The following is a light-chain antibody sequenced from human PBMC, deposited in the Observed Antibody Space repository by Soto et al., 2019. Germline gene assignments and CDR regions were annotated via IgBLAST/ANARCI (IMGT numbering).Light chain of an antibody. J-gene: IGLJ1*01. V-gene: IGLV1-44*01. Sequence: QAVVTQPPSASGTPGQRVTISCSGSSSNIGTYSVSWYQQFPGTAPRLLIYSDNQRPSGVPDRFSASKSGASASLAISGLQSEDEADFYCAAWDDSLNGGVFGTGTKVTVL. CDR2: SDN. CDR1: SSNIGTYS. CDR3: AAWDDSLNGGV.